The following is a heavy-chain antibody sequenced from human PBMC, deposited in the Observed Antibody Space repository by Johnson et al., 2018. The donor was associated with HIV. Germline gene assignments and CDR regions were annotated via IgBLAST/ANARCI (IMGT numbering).Heavy chain of an antibody. CDR3: AREYYYESPEAFDI. CDR1: GFTVSSNY. CDR2: IYSGGST. Sequence: VQLVESGGGLIQPGGSLRLSCAASGFTVSSNYMSWVRQAPGKWLEWVSVIYSGGSTYYADSVKGRFTISRDNSKNTLYLQMNSLRAEDTAVYYCAREYYYESPEAFDIWGQGTMVTVSS. D-gene: IGHD3-22*01. J-gene: IGHJ3*02. V-gene: IGHV3-53*01.